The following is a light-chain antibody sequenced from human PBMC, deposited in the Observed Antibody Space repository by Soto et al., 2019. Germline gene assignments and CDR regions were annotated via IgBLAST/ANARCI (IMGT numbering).Light chain of an antibody. J-gene: IGLJ1*01. CDR3: RSYTTSNTRQIV. V-gene: IGLV2-14*03. CDR1: RSDVGGYNY. CDR2: DVS. Sequence: QSVLTQPASVSGSPGQSITISCTGTRSDVGGYNYVSWYQHHPGKAPKLIIFDVSNRPSGVSNPFSGSKSGNTASLTISALQPEDESDYYCRSYTTSNTRQIVFGTGT.